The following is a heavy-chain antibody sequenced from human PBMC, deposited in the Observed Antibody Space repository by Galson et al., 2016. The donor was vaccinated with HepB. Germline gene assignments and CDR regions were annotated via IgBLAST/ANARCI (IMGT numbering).Heavy chain of an antibody. CDR3: AKILGTVTTFSWFFDV. Sequence: SLRLSCAASGFTFSSYGMTWVRQAPGKGLEWVSSISPSGDGRIYADSVKGRLTISRDNFKNTPYLQMDSLEADDTAIYFCAKILGTVTTFSWFFDVWGRGTLVSVSS. D-gene: IGHD4-17*01. CDR2: ISPSGDGR. CDR1: GFTFSSYG. J-gene: IGHJ2*01. V-gene: IGHV3-23*01.